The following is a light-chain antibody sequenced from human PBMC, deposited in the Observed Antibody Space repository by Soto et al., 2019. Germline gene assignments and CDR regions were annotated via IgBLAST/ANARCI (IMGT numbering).Light chain of an antibody. Sequence: EIVLTQSPATLSSSPGERATLSSRASQSVSSDVAWYQQKPGQAPRLLIYDASNRATGIPARFSGSGSGTDFTLTICSLEPEDFAIDYCQQRSTWPQTFGQGTKV. J-gene: IGKJ1*01. CDR3: QQRSTWPQT. CDR1: QSVSSD. V-gene: IGKV3-11*01. CDR2: DAS.